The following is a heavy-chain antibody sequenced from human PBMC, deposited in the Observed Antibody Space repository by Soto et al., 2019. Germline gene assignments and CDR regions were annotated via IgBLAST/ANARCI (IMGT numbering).Heavy chain of an antibody. CDR1: GYSFTSYW. J-gene: IGHJ5*02. Sequence: HGESLKISFKGSGYSFTSYWIGWVRQMPGKVLEWMGIIYPGDSDTRYSPSFQGQVTISADKSISTAYLQWSSLKASDTAMYYCARRSGYSSGWYVPWFDPWGQGTLVTVSS. V-gene: IGHV5-51*01. CDR2: IYPGDSDT. CDR3: ARRSGYSSGWYVPWFDP. D-gene: IGHD6-19*01.